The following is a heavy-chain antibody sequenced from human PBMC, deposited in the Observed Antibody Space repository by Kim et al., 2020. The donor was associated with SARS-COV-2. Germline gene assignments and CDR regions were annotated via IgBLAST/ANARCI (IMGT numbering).Heavy chain of an antibody. J-gene: IGHJ4*02. D-gene: IGHD1-26*01. V-gene: IGHV3-64D*09. CDR1: GFTFSSYA. CDR3: VIMNIVGATDLDY. CDR2: ISSNGGST. Sequence: GGSLRLSCSASGFTFSSYAMHWVRQAPGKGLEYVSAISSNGGSTYYADSVKGRFTISRDNSKNTLYLQMSSLRAEDTAVYYCVIMNIVGATDLDYWGQGTLVTVSS.